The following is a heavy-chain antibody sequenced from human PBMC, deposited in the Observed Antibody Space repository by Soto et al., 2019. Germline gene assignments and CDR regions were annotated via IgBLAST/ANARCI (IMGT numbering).Heavy chain of an antibody. CDR1: GFSFSTYG. J-gene: IGHJ5*02. D-gene: IGHD6-13*01. CDR3: SKDSSVVAAGSGGWFDP. V-gene: IGHV3-30*18. CDR2: ISYDGGNK. Sequence: GGSLRLSCAASGFSFSTYGMHWVRQAPGKGLEWVATISYDGGNKFYADSAKGRFTISRDNSENTLYLQMNSLRANDTAVYYCSKDSSVVAAGSGGWFDPWGQGTLVTVSS.